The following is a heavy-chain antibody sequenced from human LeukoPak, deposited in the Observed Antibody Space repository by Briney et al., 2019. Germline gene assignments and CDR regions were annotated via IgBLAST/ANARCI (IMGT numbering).Heavy chain of an antibody. Sequence: KPSKILSLTCTVSGGSITSYYWSWIRQPPGKGLEWIAYIYYSGSTNYNPSLKSRVTISVDTSRNQFSLRLSSVTAADTAVYYCARGFGFYWGQGTLVTVSS. V-gene: IGHV4-59*08. J-gene: IGHJ4*02. CDR3: ARGFGFY. CDR2: IYYSGST. D-gene: IGHD3-10*01. CDR1: GGSITSYY.